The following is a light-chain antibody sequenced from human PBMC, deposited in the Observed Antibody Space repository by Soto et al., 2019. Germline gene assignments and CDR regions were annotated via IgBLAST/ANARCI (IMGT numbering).Light chain of an antibody. CDR2: AAS. Sequence: DIEMTQSPSSLSASVGDRVTITCRASQTIASHLNWYQQKPGEAPKLLIYAASILQSGVPSRFSGTSSGTTFTLIISSLQPEDFATYSCQQSHTFPLPFGPGTRVEIK. J-gene: IGKJ3*01. CDR3: QQSHTFPLP. V-gene: IGKV1-39*01. CDR1: QTIASH.